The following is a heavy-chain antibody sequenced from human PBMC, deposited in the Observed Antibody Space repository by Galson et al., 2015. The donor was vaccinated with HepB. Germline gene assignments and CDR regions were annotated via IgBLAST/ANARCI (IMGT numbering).Heavy chain of an antibody. J-gene: IGHJ4*02. CDR1: GLNFDTAW. V-gene: IGHV3-15*01. CDR2: IRTKTDGGTA. CDR3: TTDWTFYDGGSGSFTVYSIFDY. D-gene: IGHD3-22*01. Sequence: SLRLSCAVSGLNFDTAWMSWVRQAPGKGLEWVGRIRTKTDGGTADYAAPVKGRFTVSRDDSKNTLYLQMNSLKIEDTALYFCTTDWTFYDGGSGSFTVYSIFDYWGQGTLVTVSS.